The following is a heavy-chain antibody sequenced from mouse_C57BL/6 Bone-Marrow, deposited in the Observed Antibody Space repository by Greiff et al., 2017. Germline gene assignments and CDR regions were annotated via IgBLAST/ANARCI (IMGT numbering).Heavy chain of an antibody. Sequence: EVQGVESGGDLVKPGGSLKLSCAASGFTFSSYGMSWVRQTPDKRLEWVATISSGGSYTYYPDSVKGRFTISRDNAKNTLYLQMSSLKSEDTAMYYCARRLYYGSSYYWYFDVWGTGTTVTVSS. V-gene: IGHV5-6*01. CDR3: ARRLYYGSSYYWYFDV. J-gene: IGHJ1*03. CDR2: ISSGGSYT. D-gene: IGHD1-1*01. CDR1: GFTFSSYG.